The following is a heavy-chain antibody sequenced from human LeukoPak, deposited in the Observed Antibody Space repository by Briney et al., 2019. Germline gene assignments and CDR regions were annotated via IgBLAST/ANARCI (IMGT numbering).Heavy chain of an antibody. J-gene: IGHJ3*02. CDR2: IYYSGST. D-gene: IGHD6-13*01. CDR1: GGSIRGYF. V-gene: IGHV4-59*01. CDR3: ARDLATAATADRAFDI. Sequence: PSETLSLTCTVSGGSIRGYFWTWIRQPPGKGLEWIGYIYYSGSTNYNPSLKSRVTISVDTSKNQFSLKLSSVTAADTAVYYCARDLATAATADRAFDIWGQGTMVTVSS.